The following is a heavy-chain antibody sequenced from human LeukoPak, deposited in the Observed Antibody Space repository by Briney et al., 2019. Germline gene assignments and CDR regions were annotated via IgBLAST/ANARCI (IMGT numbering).Heavy chain of an antibody. CDR2: FDPEDGET. CDR3: ATDLFEGAARGNDY. J-gene: IGHJ4*02. Sequence: ASVKVSCKVSGYTLTELSMHWVRQAPGKGLEWMGGFDPEDGETIYAQKFQGRVTMTEGTSTDTAYMELSSLRSEDTAVYYCATDLFEGAARGNDYWGQGTLVTVSS. V-gene: IGHV1-24*01. CDR1: GYTLTELS. D-gene: IGHD6-6*01.